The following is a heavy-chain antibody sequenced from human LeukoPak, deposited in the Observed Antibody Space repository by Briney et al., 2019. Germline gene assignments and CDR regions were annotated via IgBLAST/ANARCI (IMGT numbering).Heavy chain of an antibody. D-gene: IGHD3-22*01. CDR1: GFTFSSYG. Sequence: PGGSLRLSCAASGFTFSSYGMSWVRQAPGKGLEWVSAISGSGGSTYYADSVKGRFTISRDNSKNTLYLQMNSLRAEDTAVYYCARYLNYYDSSGSYYMDVWGKGTTVTISS. V-gene: IGHV3-23*01. J-gene: IGHJ6*03. CDR2: ISGSGGST. CDR3: ARYLNYYDSSGSYYMDV.